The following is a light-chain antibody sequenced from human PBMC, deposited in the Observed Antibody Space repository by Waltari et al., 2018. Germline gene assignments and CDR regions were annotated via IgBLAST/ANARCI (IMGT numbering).Light chain of an antibody. CDR2: DVS. J-gene: IGKJ2*01. CDR1: QNVDRE. V-gene: IGKV3-11*01. Sequence: EIVLTQSPATLSLSPGESATLSCRASQNVDRELAWYQHKPCQPPRRVIDDVSDRATGSPARFSGGGSGTDFTLSISRLEPEDLAVYYCLQRYSWPRTFGQGTKLE. CDR3: LQRYSWPRT.